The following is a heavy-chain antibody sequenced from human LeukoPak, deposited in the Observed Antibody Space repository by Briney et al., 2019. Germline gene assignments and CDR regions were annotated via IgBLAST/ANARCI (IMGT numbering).Heavy chain of an antibody. CDR2: IASDGNNR. J-gene: IGHJ4*02. D-gene: IGHD4-23*01. CDR1: GFTFSGYW. Sequence: GGSLRLSCAASGFTFSGYWMNWVRQVPGKGLVWVSRIASDGNNRDYADSVKGRFIISRDNAKNTLYLQMNSLRVEDTAVYYCARGRPHGNDYWGQGTLVTVSS. CDR3: ARGRPHGNDY. V-gene: IGHV3-74*01.